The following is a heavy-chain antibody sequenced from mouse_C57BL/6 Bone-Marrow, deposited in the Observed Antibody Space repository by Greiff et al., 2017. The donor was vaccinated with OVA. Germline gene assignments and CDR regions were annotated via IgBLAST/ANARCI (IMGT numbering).Heavy chain of an antibody. CDR1: GFTFSNYW. D-gene: IGHD1-1*01. V-gene: IGHV6-3*01. J-gene: IGHJ2*01. Sequence: EVKLMESGGGLVQPGGSMKLSCVASGFTFSNYWMNWVRQSPEKGLEWVAQIRLKSDNYATHYAESVKGRFTISRDDSKSSVYLQMNNLRAEDTGIYYCTSYYGSLYYFDYWGQGTTLTVSS. CDR3: TSYYGSLYYFDY. CDR2: IRLKSDNYAT.